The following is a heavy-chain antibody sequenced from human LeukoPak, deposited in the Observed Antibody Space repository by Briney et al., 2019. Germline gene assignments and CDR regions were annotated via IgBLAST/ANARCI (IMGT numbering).Heavy chain of an antibody. CDR1: GFTFSSYA. CDR3: ARGRYSGTTYYFDY. D-gene: IGHD5-12*01. Sequence: GGSLRLSCAASGFTFSSYAMHWVRQAPGKGLEWVAVISYDGSNKYYADSVKGRFTISRDNSKNTLYLQMNSLRAEDTAMYYCARGRYSGTTYYFDYWGQGTLVTVSS. V-gene: IGHV3-30-3*01. CDR2: ISYDGSNK. J-gene: IGHJ4*02.